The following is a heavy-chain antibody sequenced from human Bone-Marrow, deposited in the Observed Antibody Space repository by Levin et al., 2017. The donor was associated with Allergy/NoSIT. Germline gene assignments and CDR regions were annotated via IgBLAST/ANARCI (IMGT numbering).Heavy chain of an antibody. Sequence: GGSLRLSCTASGFTFGDYAMSWVRQAPGKGLEWVGFIRSKAYGGTTEYAASVKGRFTISRDDSKSIAYLQMNSLKTEDTAVYYCTRALQQYDFWSGYYTNWFDPWGQGTLVTVSS. D-gene: IGHD3-3*01. J-gene: IGHJ5*02. CDR3: TRALQQYDFWSGYYTNWFDP. CDR1: GFTFGDYA. CDR2: IRSKAYGGTT. V-gene: IGHV3-49*04.